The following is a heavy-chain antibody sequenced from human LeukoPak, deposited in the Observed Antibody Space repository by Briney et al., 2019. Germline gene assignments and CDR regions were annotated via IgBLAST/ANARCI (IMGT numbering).Heavy chain of an antibody. V-gene: IGHV3-7*03. CDR3: AKGSSSSSGRPDC. Sequence: GGSLRLSCAASGFIFTNYFMSWVRQAPGKGLEWVASIKHDGSEKYYVDSVRGRFTISRDNTMNSLYLQMSSLRAEDTAVYYCAKGSSSSSGRPDCWGQGTLVTVSS. CDR2: IKHDGSEK. D-gene: IGHD6-6*01. CDR1: GFIFTNYF. J-gene: IGHJ4*02.